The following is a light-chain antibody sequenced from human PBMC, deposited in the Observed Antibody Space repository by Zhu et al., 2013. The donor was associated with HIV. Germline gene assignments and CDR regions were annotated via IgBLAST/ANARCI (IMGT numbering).Light chain of an antibody. Sequence: DIVMTQSPDSLAVSLGERATINCKSSQSVLYSSNNENYLAWYQQKPGQPPKLLIYWASTRESGVPDRFSGSGSGTDFTLTISSLQAEDVAIYYCHQYYRTPYSFGQGTKLEIK. CDR2: WAS. V-gene: IGKV4-1*01. CDR1: QSVLYSSNNENY. J-gene: IGKJ2*03. CDR3: HQYYRTPYS.